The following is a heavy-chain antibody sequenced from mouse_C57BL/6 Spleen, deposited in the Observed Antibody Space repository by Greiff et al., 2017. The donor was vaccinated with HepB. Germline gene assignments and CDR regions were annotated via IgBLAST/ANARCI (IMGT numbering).Heavy chain of an antibody. CDR3: ARSLYYSNYEYYAMDY. CDR2: INPSSGYT. D-gene: IGHD2-5*01. V-gene: IGHV1-4*01. J-gene: IGHJ4*01. CDR1: GYTFTSYT. Sequence: VKLVESGAELARPGASVKMSCKASGYTFTSYTMHWVKQRPGQGLEWIGYINPSSGYTKYNQKFKDKATLTADKSSSTAYMQLSSLTSEDSAVYYCARSLYYSNYEYYAMDYWGQGTSVTVSS.